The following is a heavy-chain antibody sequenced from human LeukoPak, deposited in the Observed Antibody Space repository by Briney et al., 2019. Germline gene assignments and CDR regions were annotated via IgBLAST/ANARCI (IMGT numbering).Heavy chain of an antibody. CDR3: AKGSVLNYEVPFDY. Sequence: GGSLRLSCAASGFTFSSYAMSWVRQAPGKGLEWVSAISGSGGSTYYADSVKGRFTISRDNSKNTLYLQMNSLRAEDTAVYHCAKGSVLNYEVPFDYWGQGTLVTVSS. CDR1: GFTFSSYA. D-gene: IGHD4-23*01. CDR2: ISGSGGST. J-gene: IGHJ4*02. V-gene: IGHV3-23*01.